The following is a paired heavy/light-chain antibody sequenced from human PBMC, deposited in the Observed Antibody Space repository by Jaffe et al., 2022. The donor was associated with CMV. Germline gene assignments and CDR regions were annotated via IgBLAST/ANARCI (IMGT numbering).Light chain of an antibody. CDR1: QSLVYSNGNTY. CDR2: EVS. Sequence: EVVVTQSPLSLPVTLGQPASISCRSSQSLVYSNGNTYLIWFQQRPGQSPRRLIYEVSKRDSGVPGRFSGSGSGTDFTLKISRVEAEDVGIYYCMQSTHWPYTFGQGTKLEIK. V-gene: IGKV2-30*01. J-gene: IGKJ2*01. CDR3: MQSTHWPYT.
Heavy chain of an antibody. D-gene: IGHD1-1*01. J-gene: IGHJ4*02. V-gene: IGHV3-64*07. CDR2: IGGGGSPI. Sequence: EVQLVESGGGLVQPGGSLRLSCVASGFTFSNYAMHWVRQAPGKGLEYVSAIGGGGSPIYYADSVKDRFTVSRDNSINTLYLQMGSLRTEDMAVYYCAREAAWKAGTDYWGQGTLVTVSS. CDR3: AREAAWKAGTDY. CDR1: GFTFSNYA.